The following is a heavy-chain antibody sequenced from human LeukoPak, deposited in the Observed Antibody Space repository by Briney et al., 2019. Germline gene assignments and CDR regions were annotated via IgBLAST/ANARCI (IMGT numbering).Heavy chain of an antibody. D-gene: IGHD3-10*01. CDR2: IRYDGSNK. CDR3: AKDARNLYYYGSGSYGDLAFYFDY. CDR1: GFTFSSYG. J-gene: IGHJ4*02. V-gene: IGHV3-30*02. Sequence: GGSLRLSCAASGFTFSSYGMHWVCQAPGKGLEWVAFIRYDGSNKYYADSVKGRFTISRDNSKNTLYLQMNSLRAEDTAVYYCAKDARNLYYYGSGSYGDLAFYFDYWGQGTLVTVSS.